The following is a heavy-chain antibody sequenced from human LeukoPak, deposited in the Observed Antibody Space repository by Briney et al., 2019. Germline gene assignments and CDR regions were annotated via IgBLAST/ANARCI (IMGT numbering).Heavy chain of an antibody. CDR1: GFTFSSYG. Sequence: PGGSLRLSCAASGFTFSSYGMHWVRQAPGKGLEWVAVISYDGSNKYYAGSVKGRFTISRDNSKNTLYLQLSSLRAEDTAVYYCAKDLERHIVVVTASAVDYWGQGTLVTVSS. J-gene: IGHJ4*02. V-gene: IGHV3-30*18. D-gene: IGHD2-21*02. CDR3: AKDLERHIVVVTASAVDY. CDR2: ISYDGSNK.